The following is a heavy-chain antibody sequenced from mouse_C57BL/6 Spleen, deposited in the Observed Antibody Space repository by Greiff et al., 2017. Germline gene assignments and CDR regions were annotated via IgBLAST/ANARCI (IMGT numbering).Heavy chain of an antibody. Sequence: QVQLQQSGAELVRPGSSVKLSCTASGSTFTSSCMHWVKQRPLQGLEWIGNIDPSDSKTHSTPKFKDKATLTADKSSSTAYMQLSSLTSEDSAVYYCAREGTGFDYGGQGTTLTVSS. V-gene: IGHV1-52*01. D-gene: IGHD3-3*01. J-gene: IGHJ2*01. CDR1: GSTFTSSC. CDR3: AREGTGFDY. CDR2: IDPSDSKT.